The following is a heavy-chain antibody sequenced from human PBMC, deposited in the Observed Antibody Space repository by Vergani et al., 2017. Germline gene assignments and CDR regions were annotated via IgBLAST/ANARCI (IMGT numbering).Heavy chain of an antibody. J-gene: IGHJ4*02. CDR2: IYPGASDT. CDR1: GYNFTNYW. D-gene: IGHD6-13*01. CDR3: ASPIEAAGGFDY. V-gene: IGHV5-51*01. Sequence: EVQLVPSGAEVKKPGESLKISCKGSGYNFTNYWIGWVRQLPGKGLEWMGIIYPGASDTKYSPSFQGQVTISADKSISTAYLQWSSLKASDTAMYYCASPIEAAGGFDYWGQGTLVTVSS.